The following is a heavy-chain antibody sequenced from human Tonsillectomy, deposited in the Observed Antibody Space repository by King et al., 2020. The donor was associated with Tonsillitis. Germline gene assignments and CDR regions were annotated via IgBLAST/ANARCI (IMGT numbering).Heavy chain of an antibody. CDR3: ARIQRRDGYNLDY. D-gene: IGHD5-24*01. CDR2: IYYSGTT. J-gene: IGHJ4*02. V-gene: IGHV4-30-4*01. CDR1: GGSISSGDYD. Sequence: VQLQESGPGLVKPSQTLSLTCTVSGGSISSGDYDWSWVRQPPGKGLEWIGYIYYSGTTYYNPSLKSRVSISIDTSKNQFSLKLSSVTAADTAVYFCARIQRRDGYNLDYWGQGTLVTVSA.